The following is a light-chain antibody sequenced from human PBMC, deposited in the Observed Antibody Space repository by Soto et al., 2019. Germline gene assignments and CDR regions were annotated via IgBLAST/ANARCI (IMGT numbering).Light chain of an antibody. CDR3: SSYAGSNFVV. V-gene: IGLV2-8*01. Sequence: QSALTQPPSASGSPGQSVTISCTGTSSDVGGYNYVSWYQQHPGKAPKFMIYEVSKRPSGVPDRFSGSKSGNTASLTVSGLQAEYEADYYCSSYAGSNFVVFGGGTKLTVL. CDR2: EVS. J-gene: IGLJ2*01. CDR1: SSDVGGYNY.